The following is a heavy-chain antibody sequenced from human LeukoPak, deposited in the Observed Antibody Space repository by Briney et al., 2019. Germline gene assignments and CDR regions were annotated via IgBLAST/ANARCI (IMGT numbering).Heavy chain of an antibody. V-gene: IGHV3-66*01. J-gene: IGHJ4*02. D-gene: IGHD1-1*01. CDR1: GFTVSSNY. CDR3: AKSPKTGFLFDY. CDR2: IYGGVNT. Sequence: GGSLRLSCAASGFTVSSNYMSWVRQAPGKGLEWVSVIYGGVNTVYADSVQDRFTISRDNSKNTLYPQMSSLRAEDTAVYYCAKSPKTGFLFDYWGKGTLVTVSS.